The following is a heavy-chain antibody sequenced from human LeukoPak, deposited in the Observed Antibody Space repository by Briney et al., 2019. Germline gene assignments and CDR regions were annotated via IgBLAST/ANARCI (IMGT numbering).Heavy chain of an antibody. V-gene: IGHV4-59*08. CDR2: IYYSGST. CDR3: ARLRYYYDSSDNWFDP. J-gene: IGHJ5*02. Sequence: TSETLSLTCTVSGGSISSYYWGWIRQPPGKGLEWIGYIYYSGSTNYNPSLKSRVTISVDTSKNQFSLKLSSVTAADTAVYYCARLRYYYDSSDNWFDPWGQGTLVTVSS. CDR1: GGSISSYY. D-gene: IGHD3-22*01.